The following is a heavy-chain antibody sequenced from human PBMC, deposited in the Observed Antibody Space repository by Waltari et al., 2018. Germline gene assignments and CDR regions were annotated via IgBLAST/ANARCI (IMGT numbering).Heavy chain of an antibody. V-gene: IGHV1-2*06. CDR2: INPNSGGT. CDR1: GYTFTGYY. Sequence: QVQLVQSGAEVKKPGASVKVSCKASGYTFTGYYMHWVRQAPGQGLEWMGRINPNSGGTNYAQKFQGRVTRTRDTSISTAYMELSRLRSDDTAVYYCASFIGGYSSSWFYYFDYWGQGTLVTVSS. CDR3: ASFIGGYSSSWFYYFDY. D-gene: IGHD6-13*01. J-gene: IGHJ4*02.